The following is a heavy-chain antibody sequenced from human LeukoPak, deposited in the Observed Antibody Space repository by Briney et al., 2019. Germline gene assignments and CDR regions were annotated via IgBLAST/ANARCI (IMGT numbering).Heavy chain of an antibody. D-gene: IGHD6-19*01. V-gene: IGHV1-18*01. CDR3: ARDSGPGFSSGYYS. J-gene: IGHJ4*02. CDR2: VSAYNGNT. CDR1: GYTFTSSG. Sequence: ASVKVSCKASGYTFTSSGISWVRQAPGQGLEWMGWVSAYNGNTNYAQRLQGRVTMTTDTSTSTAYMELRSLRSDDTAVYYCARDSGPGFSSGYYSWGQGTLVTVSS.